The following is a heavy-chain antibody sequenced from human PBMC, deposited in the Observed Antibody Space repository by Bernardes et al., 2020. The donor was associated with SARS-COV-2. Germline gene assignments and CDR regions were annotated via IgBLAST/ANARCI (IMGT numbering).Heavy chain of an antibody. V-gene: IGHV3-23*01. J-gene: IGHJ4*02. CDR2: ISGSGGST. D-gene: IGHD6-19*01. Sequence: GGSLTLSCAASGFTFSSYAMSWVRQAPGKGLEWVSAISGSGGSTYYADSVKGRFTISRDNSKNTLYLQMNSLRAEDTAVYYCAKDRGSGWIGVRTDYWGQGTLVTVSS. CDR3: AKDRGSGWIGVRTDY. CDR1: GFTFSSYA.